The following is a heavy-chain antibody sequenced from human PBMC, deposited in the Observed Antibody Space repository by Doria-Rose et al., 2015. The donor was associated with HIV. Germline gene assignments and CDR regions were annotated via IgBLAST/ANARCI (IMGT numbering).Heavy chain of an antibody. J-gene: IGHJ4*02. V-gene: IGHV2-26*01. CDR2: IFSDDER. CDR3: ARIKSSRWYHKYYFDF. CDR1: GVSLSSPGMG. Sequence: QVTLKESGPVLVKPTETLTLTCTVSGVSLSSPGMGVSWIRQPPGKALEWLAKIFSDDERSYTTSLKSRLTISRGTSKSQVALTMTEMDPVDTATYYCARIKSSRWYHKYYFDFWGQGTLVIVSA. D-gene: IGHD6-13*01.